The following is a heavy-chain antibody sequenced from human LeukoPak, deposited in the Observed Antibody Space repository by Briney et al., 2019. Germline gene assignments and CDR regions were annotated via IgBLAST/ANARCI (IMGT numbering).Heavy chain of an antibody. CDR2: IYTSGST. J-gene: IGHJ4*02. V-gene: IGHV4-4*07. D-gene: IGHD3-16*02. CDR1: GGSISSYY. Sequence: PSETLSLTCTVSGGSISSYYWSWIRQPAGKGLEWIGRIYTSGSTNYNPSLKSRVTISVDTSKNQFSLKLSSVTAADTAMYYCARESAYDYVWGSYPKNYFDYWGQGTLVTVSS. CDR3: ARESAYDYVWGSYPKNYFDY.